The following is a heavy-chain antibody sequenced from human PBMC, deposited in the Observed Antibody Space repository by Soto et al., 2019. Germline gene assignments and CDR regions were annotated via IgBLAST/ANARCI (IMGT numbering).Heavy chain of an antibody. J-gene: IGHJ4*02. CDR2: ISGSGGST. Sequence: LRLSCAASGFTFSSYAMSWVRQAPGKGLEWVSAISGSGGSTYYADSVKGRFTISRDNSKSTLYLQMNSLRAEDTAVYYCAKDPSQQLVQSWGQGTLVTVSS. V-gene: IGHV3-23*01. CDR1: GFTFSSYA. D-gene: IGHD6-13*01. CDR3: AKDPSQQLVQS.